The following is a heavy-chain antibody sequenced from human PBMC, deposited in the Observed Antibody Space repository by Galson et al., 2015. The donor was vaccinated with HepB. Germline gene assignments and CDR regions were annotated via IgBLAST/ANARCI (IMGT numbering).Heavy chain of an antibody. CDR3: ARGGIYGSGLFHFDH. V-gene: IGHV4-61*05. Sequence: SETLSLTCTVSGGSISSSSYYWGWIRQPPGKGLEWIAYIFYTGSANYNPSLRSRVSISIDTSQNQVSLILSSVTAADTAIYYCARGGIYGSGLFHFDHWGRGTLVTVSS. D-gene: IGHD3-10*01. CDR2: IFYTGSA. CDR1: GGSISSSSYY. J-gene: IGHJ4*02.